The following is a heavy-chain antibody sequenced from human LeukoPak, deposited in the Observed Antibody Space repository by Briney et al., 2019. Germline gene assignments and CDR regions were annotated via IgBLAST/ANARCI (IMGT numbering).Heavy chain of an antibody. CDR3: ARRPLGFGVVIRGRGAFDI. J-gene: IGHJ3*02. V-gene: IGHV4-34*01. D-gene: IGHD3-3*01. CDR1: GGSFSGYY. CDR2: INHSGST. Sequence: SETLSLTCAVYGGSFSGYYWSWIRQPPGKGLEWIGEINHSGSTNYNPSLKSRVTISVDTSKNQFSLKLSSVTAADTAVYYCARRPLGFGVVIRGRGAFDIWGQGTMVTVSS.